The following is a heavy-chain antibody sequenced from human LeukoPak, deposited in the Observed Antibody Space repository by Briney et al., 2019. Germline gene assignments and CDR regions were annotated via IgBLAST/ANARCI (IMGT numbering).Heavy chain of an antibody. CDR3: ARLDIYGSGTTTDY. V-gene: IGHV1-69*13. J-gene: IGHJ4*02. CDR1: GGTFSSYA. CDR2: IIPIFGTA. Sequence: ASVKVSCKASGGTFSSYAISWVRQAPGQGLEWMGGIIPIFGTANYAQKFRGRVTITADESTSTAYMELSSLRSEDTAVYYCARLDIYGSGTTTDYWGQGTLVTVSS. D-gene: IGHD3-10*01.